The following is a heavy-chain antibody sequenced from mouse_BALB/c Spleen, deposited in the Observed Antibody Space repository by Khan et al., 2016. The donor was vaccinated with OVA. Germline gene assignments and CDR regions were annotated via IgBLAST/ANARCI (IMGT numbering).Heavy chain of an antibody. Sequence: EVQLQESGPGLVKPSQSLSLTCTVTGYSITSDYAWNWIRQLPGNKLEWMGYISYSGRTSYNPSLKSRISITRDTSKNQFFLQLNSVTTEDTATXYCARSVTITTVVATDFDYWGQGTTLTVSS. D-gene: IGHD1-1*01. CDR1: GYSITSDYA. CDR2: ISYSGRT. CDR3: ARSVTITTVVATDFDY. J-gene: IGHJ2*01. V-gene: IGHV3-2*02.